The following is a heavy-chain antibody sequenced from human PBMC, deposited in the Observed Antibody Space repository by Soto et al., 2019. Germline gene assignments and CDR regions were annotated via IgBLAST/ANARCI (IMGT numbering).Heavy chain of an antibody. J-gene: IGHJ4*02. V-gene: IGHV4-31*03. CDR2: IYYSGCT. CDR1: GGSINSGGYY. Sequence: QVQLQESGPGLVKPSQTLSLTCTVSGGSINSGGYYWTWIRQHPGKGLEWIGYIYYSGCTYYNPSLNSRVTISVDTSKTQSSLKLSSVSAADTAVCYCAGEPSIWGAGTLVTVSS. CDR3: AGEPSI.